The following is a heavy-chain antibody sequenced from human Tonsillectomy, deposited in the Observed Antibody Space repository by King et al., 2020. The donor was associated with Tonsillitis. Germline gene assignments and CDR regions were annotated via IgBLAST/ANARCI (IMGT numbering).Heavy chain of an antibody. CDR1: GGPISSGDYY. CDR3: ASGIGDYASSAFMSYYFDY. J-gene: IGHJ4*02. CDR2: IYFSGNT. V-gene: IGHV4-30-4*01. D-gene: IGHD3-22*01. Sequence: QLQESGPGPVKPSQTLSLTCTVSGGPISSGDYYWSWIRQPPGKGLEWIGCIYFSGNTYYDPSLKSRVSISMDTSKNQFSLKLNTVTAADTALYYCASGIGDYASSAFMSYYFDYWGQGTLDTVSS.